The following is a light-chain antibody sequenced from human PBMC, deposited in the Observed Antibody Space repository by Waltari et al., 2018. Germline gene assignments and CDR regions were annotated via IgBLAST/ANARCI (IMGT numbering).Light chain of an antibody. CDR3: SSYTSSSTPLV. Sequence: QSALTQPASVSGSPGQSITISCTGTSSDVGAYNYVSWYQKHPGQAPKLMIYDVTSRPSGVSHRFSGTKSGNTASLTISALQAEDEAAYSCSSYTSSSTPLVFGGGTKLTVL. J-gene: IGLJ2*01. CDR2: DVT. CDR1: SSDVGAYNY. V-gene: IGLV2-14*03.